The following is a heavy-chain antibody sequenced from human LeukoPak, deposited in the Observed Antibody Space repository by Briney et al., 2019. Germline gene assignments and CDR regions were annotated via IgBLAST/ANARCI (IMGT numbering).Heavy chain of an antibody. Sequence: SVKVSCKASGGTFSSYAISWVRQAPGHGLEWMGGIIPIFVTANYAQKFQGRVTITTDESTSTAYMELSSLRSEDTAVYYCARETDNWFDPWGQGTLVTVSS. CDR1: GGTFSSYA. J-gene: IGHJ5*02. V-gene: IGHV1-69*05. CDR3: ARETDNWFDP. CDR2: IIPIFVTA.